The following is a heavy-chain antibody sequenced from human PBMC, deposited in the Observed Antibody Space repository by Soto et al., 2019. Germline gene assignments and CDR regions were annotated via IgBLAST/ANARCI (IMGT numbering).Heavy chain of an antibody. CDR2: ISYDGSNK. V-gene: IGHV3-30*18. CDR1: GFTFSSYG. J-gene: IGHJ4*02. CDR3: AKRGQLWFGELSYFDY. Sequence: GGSLRLSCAASGFTFSSYGMHWVRQAPGKGLEWVAVISYDGSNKYYADSVKGRFTISRDNSKNTLYLQMNSLRAEDTAVYYCAKRGQLWFGELSYFDYWGQGTLVTVSS. D-gene: IGHD3-10*01.